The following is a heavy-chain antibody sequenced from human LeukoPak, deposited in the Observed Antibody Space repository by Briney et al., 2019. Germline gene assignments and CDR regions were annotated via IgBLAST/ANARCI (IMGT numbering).Heavy chain of an antibody. J-gene: IGHJ6*03. CDR1: GYTFINHD. D-gene: IGHD6-25*01. Sequence: GASVKVSCKGYGYTFINHDIDWVRQAAGQGLEWMGWKNSNSGNTGYAQKFQGRVTFTRDTSISTAYMELYSLTSDDTAVYYCARGSGYYYYYMDVWGKGTTVTVSS. CDR2: KNSNSGNT. CDR3: ARGSGYYYYYMDV. V-gene: IGHV1-8*03.